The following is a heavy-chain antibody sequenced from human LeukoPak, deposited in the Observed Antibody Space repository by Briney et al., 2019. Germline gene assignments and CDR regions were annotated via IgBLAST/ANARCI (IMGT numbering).Heavy chain of an antibody. CDR3: ARGRGVFLYYFDY. V-gene: IGHV4-34*01. J-gene: IGHJ4*02. CDR1: GGSFSGYY. Sequence: SETLSLACAVYGGSFSGYYWSGIRQPPGKGLEWIGEINHSGSTNYNPSLKSRVTISVDTSKNQFSLKLSSVTAADTAVYYCARGRGVFLYYFDYWGQGTLVTVSS. CDR2: INHSGST. D-gene: IGHD3-3*01.